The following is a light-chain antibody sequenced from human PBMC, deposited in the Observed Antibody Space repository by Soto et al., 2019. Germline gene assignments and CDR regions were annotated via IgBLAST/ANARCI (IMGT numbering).Light chain of an antibody. J-gene: IGKJ1*01. CDR1: QSVASNY. CDR3: QQYRTSPRT. CDR2: GTS. V-gene: IGKV3-20*01. Sequence: PGERATFSCRASQSVASNYLAWYQQKFGQAPRLLIYGTSNRAAGIPDRFSGSGSGTDFTLTIGRLEPEDSAVYFCQQYRTSPRTFGQGTKVEI.